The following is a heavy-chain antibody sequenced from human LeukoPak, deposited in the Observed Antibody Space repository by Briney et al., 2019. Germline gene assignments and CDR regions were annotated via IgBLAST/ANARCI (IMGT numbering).Heavy chain of an antibody. Sequence: ASVKVSCKASGYTFTSYDINWVRQATGQGLEWMGWMNPNSGNTGYAQKFQGRVTITRNTSISTAYMELSSLRSEDTAVYYCAREYCSGGSCYWDYFDYWGQGTLVTVSS. D-gene: IGHD2-15*01. CDR3: AREYCSGGSCYWDYFDY. J-gene: IGHJ4*02. CDR2: MNPNSGNT. V-gene: IGHV1-8*03. CDR1: GYTFTSYD.